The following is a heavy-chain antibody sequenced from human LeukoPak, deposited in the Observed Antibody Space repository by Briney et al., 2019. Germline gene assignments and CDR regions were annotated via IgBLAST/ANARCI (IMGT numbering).Heavy chain of an antibody. CDR3: ARAETRDAFDI. Sequence: VASVKVSCKASGGTFSSYAISWVRQAPGQGLEWMGWINPNSGGTNYAQKFQGWVTMTRDTSISTAYMELSRLRSDDTAVYYCARAETRDAFDIWGQGTMVTVSS. V-gene: IGHV1-2*04. CDR2: INPNSGGT. J-gene: IGHJ3*02. CDR1: GGTFSSYA.